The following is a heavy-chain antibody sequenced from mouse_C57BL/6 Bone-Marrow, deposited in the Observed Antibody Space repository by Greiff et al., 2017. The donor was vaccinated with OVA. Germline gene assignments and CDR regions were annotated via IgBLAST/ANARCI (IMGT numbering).Heavy chain of an antibody. CDR3: ARDRGIVNYFDY. CDR1: GFTFSSYA. D-gene: IGHD2-5*01. CDR2: ISDGGSYT. J-gene: IGHJ2*01. V-gene: IGHV5-4*01. Sequence: EVKLVESGGGLVKPGGSLKLSCAASGFTFSSYAMPWVRQTPEKRLEWVATISDGGSYTYYPDNVKGRFTISRDNAKNNLYLQMSHLKSEDTAMYYCARDRGIVNYFDYWGQGTTLTVSS.